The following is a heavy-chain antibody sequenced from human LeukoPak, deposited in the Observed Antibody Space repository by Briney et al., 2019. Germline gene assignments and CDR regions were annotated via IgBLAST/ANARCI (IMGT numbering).Heavy chain of an antibody. D-gene: IGHD3-9*01. Sequence: PSETLSLTCTVSGGSISSYYWSWIRQPPGKGLEWIGYIYYSGSTNYSPSLKSRVTISVDTSKNQFSLKLSSVTAADTAVYYCARGGTSGYFVYDAFDIWGQGTTVTVSS. CDR1: GGSISSYY. V-gene: IGHV4-59*01. J-gene: IGHJ3*02. CDR3: ARGGTSGYFVYDAFDI. CDR2: IYYSGST.